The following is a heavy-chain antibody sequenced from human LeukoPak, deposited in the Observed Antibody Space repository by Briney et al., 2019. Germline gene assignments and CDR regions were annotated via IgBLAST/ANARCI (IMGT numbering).Heavy chain of an antibody. CDR3: ARGKSRSNYDFWSGYTPDYYYYYMDV. D-gene: IGHD3-3*01. Sequence: ASVKVSCKASGGTFSSYAISWVRQAPGQGLEWMGGIIPIFGTANHAQKFQGRVTITTDESTSTAYMELSSLRSEDTAVYYCARGKSRSNYDFWSGYTPDYYYYYMDVWGKGTTVTVSS. CDR1: GGTFSSYA. V-gene: IGHV1-69*05. J-gene: IGHJ6*03. CDR2: IIPIFGTA.